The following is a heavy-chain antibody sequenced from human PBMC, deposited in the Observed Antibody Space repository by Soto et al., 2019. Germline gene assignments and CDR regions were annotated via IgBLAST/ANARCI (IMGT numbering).Heavy chain of an antibody. CDR1: GGSFSGYY. V-gene: IGHV4-34*01. D-gene: IGHD3-10*01. CDR2: IHHGGST. Sequence: SETLSLTCAVYGGSFSGYYWSWIRQPPGKGLEWIGEIHHGGSTNYNPSLKSRVTISIDTSKNQFSLKLNSVTAADTAVYYFAIAPPVVTMVRGVRKYYFDYWGQGTLVTVSS. J-gene: IGHJ4*02. CDR3: AIAPPVVTMVRGVRKYYFDY.